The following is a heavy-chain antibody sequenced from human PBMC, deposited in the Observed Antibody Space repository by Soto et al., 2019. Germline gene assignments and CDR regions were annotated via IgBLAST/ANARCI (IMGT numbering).Heavy chain of an antibody. V-gene: IGHV1-18*01. D-gene: IGHD1-26*01. Sequence: VQLVQSGAEVKKPGASVKVSCKPPNYSFSSLGISCMRQCPVQGLEWMGRINPSNENTNYAHNLQDRVTLTTDTTTSTAYMDVRSLRSDATAVYYLARDPFYSGSNLQFCYFDYWGHGTLGTVSS. CDR2: INPSNENT. CDR3: ARDPFYSGSNLQFCYFDY. CDR1: NYSFSSLG. J-gene: IGHJ4*01.